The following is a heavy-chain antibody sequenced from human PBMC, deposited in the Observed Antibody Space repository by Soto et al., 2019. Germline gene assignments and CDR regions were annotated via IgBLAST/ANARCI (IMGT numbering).Heavy chain of an antibody. J-gene: IGHJ5*01. CDR3: AKGGCSSSSCSFDS. CDR2: LSFDGSNK. Sequence: QEQLVESGGGVVQPGMSLRLSCVASRFSFSNFGMHWVRQAPGKGLEWVAALSFDGSNKNYADGVRGRFTISRDNSQNTLYLHMNSLRSDDTAMYSCAKGGCSSSSCSFDSWGQGTLVTV. CDR1: RFSFSNFG. V-gene: IGHV3-30*18. D-gene: IGHD2-2*01.